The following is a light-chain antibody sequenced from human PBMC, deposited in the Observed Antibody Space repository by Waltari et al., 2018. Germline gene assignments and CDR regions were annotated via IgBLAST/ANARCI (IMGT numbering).Light chain of an antibody. CDR3: QQRSNWPRLT. J-gene: IGKJ4*01. V-gene: IGKV3-11*01. Sequence: EIVLTQSPATLSLSPGERDTLSCRASQSVSSYLAWYQQKPGQAPRLLIYDASNRATGIPARFSGSGSGTDFTFTISSLEPEDFAVYYCQQRSNWPRLTFGGGTKVEIK. CDR2: DAS. CDR1: QSVSSY.